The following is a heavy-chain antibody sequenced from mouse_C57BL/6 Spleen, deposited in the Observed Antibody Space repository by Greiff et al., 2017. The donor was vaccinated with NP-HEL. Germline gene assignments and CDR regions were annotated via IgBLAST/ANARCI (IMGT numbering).Heavy chain of an antibody. CDR2: ISYDGSN. D-gene: IGHD3-2*02. CDR1: GYSITSGYY. V-gene: IGHV3-6*01. CDR3: AREELRAYYFDY. J-gene: IGHJ2*01. Sequence: EVKLMESGPGLVKPSQSLSLTCSVTGYSITSGYYWNWIRQFPGNKLEWMGYISYDGSNNYNPSLKNRISITRDTSKNQFFLKLNSVTTEDTATYYCAREELRAYYFDYWGQGTTLTVSS.